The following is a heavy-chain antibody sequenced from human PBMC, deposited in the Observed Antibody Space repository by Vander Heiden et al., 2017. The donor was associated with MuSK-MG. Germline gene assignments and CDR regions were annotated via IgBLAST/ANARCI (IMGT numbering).Heavy chain of an antibody. CDR1: GASVSRYY. Sequence: QVQLQESGPGLVKPSETLSLPCPVPGASVSRYYCNWVRQPPGKGLEWIGYIYYSGSTNYNPSLKSRVTISVDTSKNQFSLKLSSVTAADTAVYYCARGLTTRIYCSGGSCYDDAFDIWGQGTMVTVSS. V-gene: IGHV4-59*02. D-gene: IGHD2-15*01. J-gene: IGHJ3*02. CDR3: ARGLTTRIYCSGGSCYDDAFDI. CDR2: IYYSGST.